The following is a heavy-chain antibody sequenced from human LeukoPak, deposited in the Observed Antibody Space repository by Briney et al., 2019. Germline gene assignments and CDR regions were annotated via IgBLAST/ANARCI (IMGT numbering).Heavy chain of an antibody. V-gene: IGHV4-34*01. D-gene: IGHD2-2*02. J-gene: IGHJ3*02. CDR2: INHSGST. CDR3: ARVRRREYCSSTSCYKRSDAFDI. CDR1: GGSFSGYY. Sequence: SETLSLTCAVYGGSFSGYYWSWIRQPPGKGLEWIGEINHSGSTNYNPSLKSRVTISVDTSKNQFSLKLSSVTAADTAVYYYARVRRREYCSSTSCYKRSDAFDIWGQGTTVTVSS.